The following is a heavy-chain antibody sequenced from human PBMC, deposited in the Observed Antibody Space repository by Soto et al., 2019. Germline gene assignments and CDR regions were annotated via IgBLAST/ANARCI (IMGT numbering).Heavy chain of an antibody. CDR3: TREPDYSNYFEY. CDR2: IRSKADGGTI. V-gene: IGHV3-15*07. J-gene: IGHJ4*02. Sequence: EVQLVESGGGLVRPGGSLRLSCVASGFTFNNAWMNWVRQAPGKGLEWVGRIRSKADGGTIDYAAPVKDRLTISRDDSKNMVHLQMNSVKTDDTAVYYCTREPDYSNYFEYWGQGTLVTVSS. D-gene: IGHD4-4*01. CDR1: GFTFNNAW.